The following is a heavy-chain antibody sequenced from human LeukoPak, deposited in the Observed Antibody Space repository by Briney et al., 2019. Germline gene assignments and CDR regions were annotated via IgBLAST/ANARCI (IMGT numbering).Heavy chain of an antibody. J-gene: IGHJ4*02. D-gene: IGHD4/OR15-4a*01. CDR1: GYTFTKLS. V-gene: IGHV1-24*01. CDR2: FHPENGET. Sequence: ASVKVSCKVSGYTFTKLSMHWVRQAPGKGLEWMGGFHPENGETIYAQEFQGRVTMTEDTSTDTAYMELSSLTSEDTAVYYCATPRIANYYPPRYWGQGTLVTVSS. CDR3: ATPRIANYYPPRY.